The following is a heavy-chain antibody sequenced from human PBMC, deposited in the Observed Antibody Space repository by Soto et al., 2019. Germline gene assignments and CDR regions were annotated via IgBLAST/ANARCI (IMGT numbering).Heavy chain of an antibody. Sequence: GGSLRLSCAASGFTFSSYWMHWVRQAPGKGLVWVSRINSDGSSTSYADSVKGRFTISRDNAKNTLYLQMNSLRAEDTAVYYCAREGGEVAAIGPPYYYYGMDVWGQGTTVTVSS. V-gene: IGHV3-74*01. J-gene: IGHJ6*02. CDR2: INSDGSST. CDR1: GFTFSSYW. CDR3: AREGGEVAAIGPPYYYYGMDV. D-gene: IGHD5-12*01.